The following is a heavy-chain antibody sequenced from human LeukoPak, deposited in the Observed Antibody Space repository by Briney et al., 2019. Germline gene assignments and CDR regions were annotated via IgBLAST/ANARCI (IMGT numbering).Heavy chain of an antibody. Sequence: ASVKVSCKASGYTFTGYYMHWVRQAPGQGLEWMGWINPNSGGTNYAQKFQGWVTMTRDTSISTAYMELSRLRSDDTAVYYCARATYYYDSSGSYVRYYFDYWGQGTLVTVSS. CDR2: INPNSGGT. D-gene: IGHD3-22*01. CDR3: ARATYYYDSSGSYVRYYFDY. J-gene: IGHJ4*02. V-gene: IGHV1-2*04. CDR1: GYTFTGYY.